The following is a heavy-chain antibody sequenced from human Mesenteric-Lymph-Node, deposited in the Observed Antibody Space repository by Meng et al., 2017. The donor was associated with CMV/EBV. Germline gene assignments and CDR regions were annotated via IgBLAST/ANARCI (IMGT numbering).Heavy chain of an antibody. CDR2: IYPGDSET. CDR3: ARLIRVFGVID. D-gene: IGHD3-3*01. CDR1: GYSFSNYW. V-gene: IGHV5-51*01. J-gene: IGHJ4*02. Sequence: TVSCKGSGYSFSNYWIGWVRQTPGKGLEFMGIIYPGDSETKYSPSFQGQVTISADKSINTAYLQWGSLKASDSAMYYCARLIRVFGVIDWGQGTLVTVSS.